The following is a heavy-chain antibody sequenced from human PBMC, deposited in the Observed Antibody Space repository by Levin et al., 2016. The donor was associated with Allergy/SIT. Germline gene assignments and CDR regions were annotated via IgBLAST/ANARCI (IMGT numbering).Heavy chain of an antibody. CDR3: ARVHCGGDCYFAEYFQH. J-gene: IGHJ1*01. D-gene: IGHD2-21*01. CDR2: IYYSGST. CDR1: GGSINSYY. Sequence: SETLSLTCTVSGGSINSYYWSWIRQHPGKGLEWIGYIYYSGSTYYNPSLKSRVTISVDTSKNQFSLKLSSVTAADTAVYYCARVHCGGDCYFAEYFQHWGQGTLVTVSS. V-gene: IGHV4-59*06.